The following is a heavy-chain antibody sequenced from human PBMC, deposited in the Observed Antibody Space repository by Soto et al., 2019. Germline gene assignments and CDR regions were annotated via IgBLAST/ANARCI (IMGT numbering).Heavy chain of an antibody. CDR1: GYTFTSYG. V-gene: IGHV1-18*01. CDR2: ISAYNGNT. Sequence: ASVKVSCKASGYTFTSYGISWVRQAPGQGLEWMGWISAYNGNTNYAQKLQGRVTMTTDTSTSTAYMELRSLRSDDTAVYYCARVLLGDFWSGYADYWGQGTLVTVSS. CDR3: ARVLLGDFWSGYADY. D-gene: IGHD3-3*01. J-gene: IGHJ4*02.